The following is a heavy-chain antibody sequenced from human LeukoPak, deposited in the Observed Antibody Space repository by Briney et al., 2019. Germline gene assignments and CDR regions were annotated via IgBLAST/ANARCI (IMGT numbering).Heavy chain of an antibody. Sequence: GASVKVSCKASGYTFTSYGISWVRQAPGQGLEWMGWISAYNGNTNYAQKLQGRVTMTTDASTSTAYMELRSLRSDDTAVYYCARDGRVVPAAIPDIWGQGTMVTVSS. CDR1: GYTFTSYG. CDR3: ARDGRVVPAAIPDI. J-gene: IGHJ3*02. V-gene: IGHV1-18*01. CDR2: ISAYNGNT. D-gene: IGHD2-2*01.